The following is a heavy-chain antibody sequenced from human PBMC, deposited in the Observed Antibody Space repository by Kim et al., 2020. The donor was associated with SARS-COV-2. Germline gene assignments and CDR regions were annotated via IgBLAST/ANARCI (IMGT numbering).Heavy chain of an antibody. J-gene: IGHJ4*02. V-gene: IGHV5-51*01. CDR1: GYSFTSYW. Sequence: GESLKISCKGSGYSFTSYWIGWVRQMPGKGLEWMGIIYPGDSDTRYSPSFQGQVTISADKSISTAYLQWSSLKASDTAMYYCETRGGYYDSSGYYRGFDYWGQGTLVTVSS. CDR3: ETRGGYYDSSGYYRGFDY. D-gene: IGHD3-22*01. CDR2: IYPGDSDT.